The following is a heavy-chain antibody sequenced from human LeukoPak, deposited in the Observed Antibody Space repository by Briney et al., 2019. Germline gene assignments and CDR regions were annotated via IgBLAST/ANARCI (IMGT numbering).Heavy chain of an antibody. J-gene: IGHJ4*02. CDR2: FDPEDGET. D-gene: IGHD2-2*01. V-gene: IGHV1-24*01. CDR1: GYTLTELS. CDR3: ATGGAYCSSTSCEGY. Sequence: ASVKVSCKVSGYTLTELSMHWVRQAPGKGLEWMGGFDPEDGETIYTQKFQGRVTMTEDTSTDTAYMELSSLRSEDTAVYYCATGGAYCSSTSCEGYWGQGTLVTVSS.